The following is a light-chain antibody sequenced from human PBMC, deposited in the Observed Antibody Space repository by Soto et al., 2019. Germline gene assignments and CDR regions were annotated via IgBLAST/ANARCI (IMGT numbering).Light chain of an antibody. CDR2: GAS. CDR3: QQYKNWPPVT. Sequence: IAMSQPPDTLSLFPGERATLSWRASQSVSNNLAWYQQKSRQSPRLLIYGASTRATGIPARFSGSGSETDFTLTTSRLKPEDLAVYYGQQYKNWPPVTLGEGTKVEIK. CDR1: QSVSNN. J-gene: IGKJ4*01. V-gene: IGKV3-15*01.